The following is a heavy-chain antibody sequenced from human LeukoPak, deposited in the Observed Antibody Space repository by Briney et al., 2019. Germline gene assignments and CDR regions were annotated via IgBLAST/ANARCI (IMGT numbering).Heavy chain of an antibody. J-gene: IGHJ5*02. CDR3: ARAIRDDFWSGPSRNWFDP. Sequence: TSETLSLTCTVSGGSISSSSYSWGWIRQPPGKGLEWIGSIYYSGSTYYNPSLKSRVTISVDTSKNQFSLKLSSVTAADTAVYYCARAIRDDFWSGPSRNWFDPWGQGTLVTVSS. CDR1: GGSISSSSYS. D-gene: IGHD3-3*01. V-gene: IGHV4-39*07. CDR2: IYYSGST.